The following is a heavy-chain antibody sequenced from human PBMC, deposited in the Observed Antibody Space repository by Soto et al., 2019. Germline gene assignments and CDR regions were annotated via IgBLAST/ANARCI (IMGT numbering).Heavy chain of an antibody. J-gene: IGHJ4*02. Sequence: SETLSLTCAVYGGSFSGYYWSWIRQPPGKGLEWIGEINHSGSTNYNPSLKSRVTISVDTSKNQFSLKLSSVTAADTAVYYCASLYYYDSSGYYYVPRDYWGQGTLVTVSS. CDR3: ASLYYYDSSGYYYVPRDY. CDR2: INHSGST. V-gene: IGHV4-34*01. CDR1: GGSFSGYY. D-gene: IGHD3-22*01.